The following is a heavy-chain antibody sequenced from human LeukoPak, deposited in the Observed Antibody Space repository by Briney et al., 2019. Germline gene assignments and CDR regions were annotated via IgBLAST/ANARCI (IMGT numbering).Heavy chain of an antibody. CDR2: ISGSGSST. J-gene: IGHJ5*02. D-gene: IGHD3-22*01. Sequence: GGSLRLSCAASGFTFGNYAMNWVRQAPGKGLEWVSVISGSGSSTFYADSVKGRFTISRDNSKNTLYLQMNTLRAEDTAVYYCARYPSDSSGYYFYWFDPWGQGKLVTVSS. V-gene: IGHV3-23*01. CDR1: GFTFGNYA. CDR3: ARYPSDSSGYYFYWFDP.